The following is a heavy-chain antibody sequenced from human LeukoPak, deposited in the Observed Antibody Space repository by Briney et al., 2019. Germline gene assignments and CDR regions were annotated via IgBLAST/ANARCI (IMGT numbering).Heavy chain of an antibody. D-gene: IGHD2-2*03. CDR2: ISAYNGNT. CDR1: GYTFTSYG. Sequence: GASVKASCNASGYTFTSYGISWVRQAPGQGLEWMGWISAYNGNTNYAQKLQGRVTMTTDTSTSTAYMELRSLRSDDTAVYYCARLTVDIVVVPAAIDYWGQGTLVTVSS. V-gene: IGHV1-18*01. J-gene: IGHJ4*02. CDR3: ARLTVDIVVVPAAIDY.